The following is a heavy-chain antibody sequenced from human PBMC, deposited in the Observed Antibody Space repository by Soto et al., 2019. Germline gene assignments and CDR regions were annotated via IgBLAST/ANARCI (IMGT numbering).Heavy chain of an antibody. V-gene: IGHV4-59*01. CDR3: ARYRWSKGNDAFDI. D-gene: IGHD2-8*02. Sequence: SETLSLTCTVSGGSISSYYWSWIRQPPGKGLEWIGYIYYSGSTNYNPSLKSRVTISVDTSKNQFSLKLSPVTAADTAVYYCARYRWSKGNDAFDIWGQGTMVTVSS. CDR2: IYYSGST. J-gene: IGHJ3*02. CDR1: GGSISSYY.